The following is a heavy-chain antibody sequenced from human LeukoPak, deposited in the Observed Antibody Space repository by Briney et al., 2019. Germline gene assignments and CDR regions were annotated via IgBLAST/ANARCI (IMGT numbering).Heavy chain of an antibody. D-gene: IGHD2/OR15-2a*01. Sequence: PGGSLRLSCAVSGFTFSSYDMNWVRQAPGKGLEWVSYINSGGSTTYYADSVKGRFTLSRDNAKNSLYLQMNSLRVEDTAVYYCATPRSTTTPDYWGQGTLVTVSS. CDR2: INSGGSTT. V-gene: IGHV3-48*03. J-gene: IGHJ4*02. CDR3: ATPRSTTTPDY. CDR1: GFTFSSYD.